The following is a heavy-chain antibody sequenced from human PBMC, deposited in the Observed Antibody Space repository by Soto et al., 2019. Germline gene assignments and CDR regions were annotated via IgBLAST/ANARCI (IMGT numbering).Heavy chain of an antibody. D-gene: IGHD2-2*01. CDR2: IYPGDSDT. J-gene: IGHJ5*02. CDR3: ARSVCSTTTCLHPGGWFDP. CDR1: GDSFTTYW. V-gene: IGHV5-51*01. Sequence: PGESLKISCQASGDSFTTYWIGWVRQMPGKGLEWMGIIYPGDSDTRYNPSFRGQVTISADKSISTAYLQWGSLKASDTAIYYCARSVCSTTTCLHPGGWFDPWGQGTLVTVSS.